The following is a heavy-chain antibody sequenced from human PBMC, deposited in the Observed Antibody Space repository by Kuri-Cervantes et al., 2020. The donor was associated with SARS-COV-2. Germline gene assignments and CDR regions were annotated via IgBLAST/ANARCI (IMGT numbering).Heavy chain of an antibody. CDR3: ATLPEGPGSSSWYYGYYYYGMDA. J-gene: IGHJ6*02. V-gene: IGHV4-34*01. CDR2: INHSGST. CDR1: GGSFSGYY. D-gene: IGHD6-13*01. Sequence: SETLSLTCAVYGGSFSGYYWSWVRQPPGKGLEWIGEINHSGSTNYNPSLKSRVTISVDTSKNQFSLKLSSVTAADTAVYYCATLPEGPGSSSWYYGYYYYGMDAWGQGTTVTVSS.